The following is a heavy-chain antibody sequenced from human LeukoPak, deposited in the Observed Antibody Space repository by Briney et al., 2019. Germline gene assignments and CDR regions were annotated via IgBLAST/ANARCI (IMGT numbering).Heavy chain of an antibody. CDR3: ARDPYGHFSFDY. V-gene: IGHV3-30*04. CDR2: ISYDGSNK. CDR1: GFTFSSYA. J-gene: IGHJ4*02. D-gene: IGHD2/OR15-2a*01. Sequence: PGGSLRLSCAASGFTFSSYAMHWVRQAPGKGLEWVAVISYDGSNKYYADSVKGRFTISRDNSKNTLYLQMNSLRAEDTAVYYCARDPYGHFSFDYWGQGTLVTVSS.